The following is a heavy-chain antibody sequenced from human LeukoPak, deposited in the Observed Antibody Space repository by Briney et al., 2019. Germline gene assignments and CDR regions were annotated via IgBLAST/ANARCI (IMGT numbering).Heavy chain of an antibody. V-gene: IGHV4-39*01. D-gene: IGHD3-9*01. J-gene: IGHJ4*02. Sequence: PSETLSLTCTVSGGSISSSSYYWGWIRQPPGKGLEWIGSIYYSGSTYYNPSLKSRVTISVDTSKNQFSLKLSSVTAADTAVYYCASSPRYFGWLEGDYWGQGTLVTVSS. CDR1: GGSISSSSYY. CDR3: ASSPRYFGWLEGDY. CDR2: IYYSGST.